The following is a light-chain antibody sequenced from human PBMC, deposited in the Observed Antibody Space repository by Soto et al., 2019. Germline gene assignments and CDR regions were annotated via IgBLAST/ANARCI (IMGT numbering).Light chain of an antibody. CDR1: QSISSY. CDR3: QQSYSTPYT. V-gene: IGKV1-39*01. Sequence: DIQMTQSPSSLSASVGDRVTITGRASQSISSYLYWYQQKPGKAPKLLIYSASSLQSGVQSSFSGSGSGTDFTLTIRSLQPEDFATHYFQQSYSTPYTFGHGTKLEIK. CDR2: SAS. J-gene: IGKJ2*01.